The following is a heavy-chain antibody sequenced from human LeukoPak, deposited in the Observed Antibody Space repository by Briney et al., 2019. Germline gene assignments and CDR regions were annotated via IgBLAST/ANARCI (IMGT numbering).Heavy chain of an antibody. V-gene: IGHV3-30*01. CDR2: ISYDGSNK. CDR3: ARDYYYDSSGPPAV. CDR1: GFTFSSYA. J-gene: IGHJ6*04. Sequence: PGRSLRLSCAASGFTFSSYAMHWVRQAPGKGLEWVAVISYDGSNKYYADSVKGRFTISRDNSKNTLYLQMNGLRAEDTAVYYCARDYYYDSSGPPAVWGKGTTVTVSS. D-gene: IGHD3-22*01.